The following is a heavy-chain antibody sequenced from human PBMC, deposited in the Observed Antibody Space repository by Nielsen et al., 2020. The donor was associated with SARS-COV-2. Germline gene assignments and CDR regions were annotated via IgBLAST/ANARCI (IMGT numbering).Heavy chain of an antibody. Sequence: SETLSLTCTVSGGSISSGGYYWSWIRLHPGRGLEWIGYIYYSGSTYYNPSLKSRVTISMDASKNQFSLKMSSVTAADTAVYYCARESGLDTTDNWGQGVLVTVSS. D-gene: IGHD3/OR15-3a*01. V-gene: IGHV4-31*03. J-gene: IGHJ4*02. CDR1: GGSISSGGYY. CDR2: IYYSGST. CDR3: ARESGLDTTDN.